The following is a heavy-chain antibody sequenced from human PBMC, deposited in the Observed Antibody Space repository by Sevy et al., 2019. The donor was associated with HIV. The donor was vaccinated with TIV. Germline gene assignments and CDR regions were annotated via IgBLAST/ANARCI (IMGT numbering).Heavy chain of an antibody. D-gene: IGHD3-10*01. V-gene: IGHV5-51*01. Sequence: GESLKISCKGSGYSFTSYWIGWVRQMPGKGLEWMGIIYPGDSDTRYSPSFQGQVTISADKSIRTAYLQWSSLKASDTAMYYCAREDHYPLGYGSGSAHAFDIWGQGTMVTVSS. J-gene: IGHJ3*02. CDR1: GYSFTSYW. CDR2: IYPGDSDT. CDR3: AREDHYPLGYGSGSAHAFDI.